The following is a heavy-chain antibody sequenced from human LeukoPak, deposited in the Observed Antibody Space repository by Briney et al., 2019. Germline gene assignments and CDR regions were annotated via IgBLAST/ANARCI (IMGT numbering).Heavy chain of an antibody. Sequence: PSQTLSLTCTVSGGSISSGDYYWSWIRQPLGKGLEWIGYIYYSGSTYYNPSLKSRVTISVDTSKNQFSLKLSSVTAADTAVYYCARGRITMITYFDYWGQGTLVTVSS. J-gene: IGHJ4*02. CDR2: IYYSGST. CDR3: ARGRITMITYFDY. CDR1: GGSISSGDYY. D-gene: IGHD3-22*01. V-gene: IGHV4-30-4*01.